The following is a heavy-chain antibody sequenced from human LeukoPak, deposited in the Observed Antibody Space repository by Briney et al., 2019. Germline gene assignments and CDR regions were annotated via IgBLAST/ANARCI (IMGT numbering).Heavy chain of an antibody. J-gene: IGHJ6*02. CDR2: FDPEDGET. CDR3: ATVPRRGSVFGYYYYYGMDV. D-gene: IGHD5/OR15-5a*01. V-gene: IGHV1-24*01. CDR1: GYTLTELS. Sequence: ASVTVSCKVSGYTLTELSMHWVRQAPGKGLEWMGGFDPEDGETIYAQKFQGRVTMTEDTSTDTAYMELSSLRSEDTAVYYCATVPRRGSVFGYYYYYGMDVWGQGTTVTVSS.